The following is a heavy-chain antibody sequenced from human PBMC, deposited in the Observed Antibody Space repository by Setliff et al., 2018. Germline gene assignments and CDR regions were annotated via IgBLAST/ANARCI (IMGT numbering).Heavy chain of an antibody. CDR1: GGAVSGDY. CDR3: AGRPQNTPMGPCDY. Sequence: PSETLSLTCSVSGGAVSGDYWTWIRQPPGKGLEYIGYINYSGSTNYNPSLKSRVTISGDTSKNQVSLRLSSVTAADTAVYYCAGRPQNTPMGPCDYWGQGTLVTVSS. D-gene: IGHD5-18*01. J-gene: IGHJ4*02. V-gene: IGHV4-59*02. CDR2: INYSGST.